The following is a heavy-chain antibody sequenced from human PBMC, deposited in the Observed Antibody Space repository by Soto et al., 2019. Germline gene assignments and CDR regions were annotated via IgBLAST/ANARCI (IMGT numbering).Heavy chain of an antibody. CDR3: AKRAGSGWYPLADFEN. V-gene: IGHV3-23*01. D-gene: IGHD6-19*01. CDR2: ISGSGGSA. Sequence: GGSPILYCAASGFPFSSYALSWVLQAPGPGLEWVSAISGSGGSAYYADSVKGGFAISRDNSRNTLYLQMHSLRAEDTAGYNCAKRAGSGWYPLADFENWGQGTLLNVSS. CDR1: GFPFSSYA. J-gene: IGHJ4*02.